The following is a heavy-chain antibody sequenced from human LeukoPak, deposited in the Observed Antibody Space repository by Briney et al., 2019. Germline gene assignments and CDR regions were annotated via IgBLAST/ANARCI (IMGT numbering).Heavy chain of an antibody. V-gene: IGHV4-39*07. D-gene: IGHD6-13*01. J-gene: IGHJ4*02. CDR2: IYYSGST. CDR3: ARVRGAGIDY. Sequence: SETLSLTCTVSGGSISSSSYYWGWIRQPPGKGLEWIGSIYYSGSTYYNPSLKSRVTISVDTSKNQFSLKLSSVTAADTAVYYCARVRGAGIDYWGQGTLVTVSS. CDR1: GGSISSSSYY.